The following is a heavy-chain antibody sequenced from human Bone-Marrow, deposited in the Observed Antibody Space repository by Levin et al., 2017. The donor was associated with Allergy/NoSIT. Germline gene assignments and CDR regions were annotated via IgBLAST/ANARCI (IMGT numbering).Heavy chain of an antibody. CDR2: KYYRGSA. CDR1: GASISDGGYY. J-gene: IGHJ4*02. CDR3: AIAKTFYRGYSGIDV. Sequence: SETLSLTCHVSGASISDGGYYWAWLRHQPGKGLEWIGYKYYRGSAYYNPSFNSRSTISVDTSQNQYFLRLTSVTAADAALYFCAIAKTFYRGYSGIDVWGQGIPVTVSS. V-gene: IGHV4-31*03. D-gene: IGHD3-22*01.